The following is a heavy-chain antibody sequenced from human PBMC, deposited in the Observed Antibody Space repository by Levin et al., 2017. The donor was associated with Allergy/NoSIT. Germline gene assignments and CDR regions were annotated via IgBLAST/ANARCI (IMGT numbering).Heavy chain of an antibody. CDR1: GGSVSSGTYY. CDR2: INYRGGT. Sequence: SCTVSGGSVSSGTYYWSWIRQPPGKGLEWIGYINYRGGTKYNPSLKSRVTISVDTSKNEFSLKLTSVTAADTAVYYCARNRIIVSGGKDYYYGMDVWGQGTTVTVSS. J-gene: IGHJ6*02. CDR3: ARNRIIVSGGKDYYYGMDV. D-gene: IGHD5/OR15-5a*01. V-gene: IGHV4-61*01.